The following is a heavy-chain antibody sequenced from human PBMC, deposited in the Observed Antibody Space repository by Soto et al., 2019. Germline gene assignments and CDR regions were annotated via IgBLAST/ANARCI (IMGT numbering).Heavy chain of an antibody. D-gene: IGHD1-1*01. CDR2: IWYDGSKQ. V-gene: IGHV3-33*01. CDR1: GFKFNTYG. Sequence: GWSLRLSCAACGFKFNTYGMHWVRQAPGKGLEWVAVIWYDGSKQYYAESVKGRFTISRDNSKNMLYLDMNSLRVEDTALYYWAMHMELDHCAQGTRVTVSS. J-gene: IGHJ4*02. CDR3: AMHMELDH.